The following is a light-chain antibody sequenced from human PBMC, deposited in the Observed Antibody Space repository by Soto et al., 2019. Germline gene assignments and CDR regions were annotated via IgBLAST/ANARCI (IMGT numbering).Light chain of an antibody. CDR2: EVS. CDR3: SSYTGSSAYVV. CDR1: SSDVGGYNY. Sequence: QSALTQPASVSGSPGQSITISCTGTSSDVGGYNYVSWFQDHPGKAPKLMIYEVSNRPSGVSNRFSGSKSGNTASLTISGLQAEDEADYYCSSYTGSSAYVVFGGGTKLTV. J-gene: IGLJ2*01. V-gene: IGLV2-14*01.